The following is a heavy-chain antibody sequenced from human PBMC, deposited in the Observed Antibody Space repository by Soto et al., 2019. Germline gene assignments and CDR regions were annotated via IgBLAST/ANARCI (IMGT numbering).Heavy chain of an antibody. Sequence: QVQLVQSGAEVKKPGASVKVSCKASGYTFTTYGISWVRQAPGQGLEWMGWISTYNGHTKYAQKFQGRVIMTTDTSTSTAYMELGSLRSDDAAVYYCARVVIVGPTTDDLDYWGQGTLVTVSS. D-gene: IGHD1-26*01. CDR1: GYTFTTYG. J-gene: IGHJ4*02. CDR3: ARVVIVGPTTDDLDY. CDR2: ISTYNGHT. V-gene: IGHV1-18*01.